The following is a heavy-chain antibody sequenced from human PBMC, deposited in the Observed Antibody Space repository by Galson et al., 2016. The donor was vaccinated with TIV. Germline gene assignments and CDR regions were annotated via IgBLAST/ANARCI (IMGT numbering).Heavy chain of an antibody. CDR3: ARDPTGGGQWLVRYYYYGMDV. Sequence: SLRLSCAASGFSFSSYGMNWVRQAPGKGLEWVAVISYDGRNKYYADSVKGRFTISRDDAKNSLYLQMNSLRAEDTAVYYCARDPTGGGQWLVRYYYYGMDVWGQGTTVTVAS. CDR2: ISYDGRNK. J-gene: IGHJ6*02. D-gene: IGHD6-19*01. V-gene: IGHV3-30*04. CDR1: GFSFSSYG.